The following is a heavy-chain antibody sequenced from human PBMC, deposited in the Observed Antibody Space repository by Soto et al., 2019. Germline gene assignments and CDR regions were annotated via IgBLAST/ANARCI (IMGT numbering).Heavy chain of an antibody. CDR3: AGFFGYKYGRVDP. D-gene: IGHD5-18*01. Sequence: SETLSLTSAVYCVSFSDYYWSWVRPPPGKGLEWIGEINHSGSTNYNASLQSRATISVDTSKNQFSLKLRSVTAADTSMYYCAGFFGYKYGRVDPWGQGTQVTVSS. V-gene: IGHV4-34*01. J-gene: IGHJ5*02. CDR1: CVSFSDYY. CDR2: INHSGST.